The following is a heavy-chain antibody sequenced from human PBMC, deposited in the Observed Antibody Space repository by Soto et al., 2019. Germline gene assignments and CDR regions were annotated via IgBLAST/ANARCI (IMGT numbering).Heavy chain of an antibody. J-gene: IGHJ1*01. CDR3: ARDPCGGGDCYSSTEEYFQH. V-gene: IGHV3-33*01. CDR1: GFTFSSYG. Sequence: QVQLVESGGGVVQPGRSLRLSCAASGFTFSSYGMHWVRQAPGKGLEWVAVIWYDGSNKYYADSVKGRFTISRDNSKNTLYLQMNSLRAEDTAVYYCARDPCGGGDCYSSTEEYFQHWGQGTLVTVSS. CDR2: IWYDGSNK. D-gene: IGHD2-21*02.